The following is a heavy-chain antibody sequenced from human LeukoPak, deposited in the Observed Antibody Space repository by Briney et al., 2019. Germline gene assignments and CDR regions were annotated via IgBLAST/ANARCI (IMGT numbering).Heavy chain of an antibody. D-gene: IGHD4-11*01. J-gene: IGHJ3*02. CDR1: GGSFSGYY. CDR3: ARHDDYSRAFDI. V-gene: IGHV4-34*01. Sequence: PSETLSLTYAVYGGSFSGYYWSWIGQPPGKGLEWIGEINHGGSTDYNPSLKSRVTTSVDTSKNQFSLTLNSVIAADTAVYYCARHDDYSRAFDIWGQGTMVTVSS. CDR2: INHGGST.